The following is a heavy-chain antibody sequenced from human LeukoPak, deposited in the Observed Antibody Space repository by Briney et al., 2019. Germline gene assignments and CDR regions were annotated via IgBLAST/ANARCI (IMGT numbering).Heavy chain of an antibody. D-gene: IGHD6-19*01. CDR3: AKSGWLDN. V-gene: IGHV3-23*01. J-gene: IGHJ4*02. CDR1: GFTFSIIG. CDR2: INEGGEDT. Sequence: GGSLRLSCVASGFTFSIIGMSWVRQAPGKGLEWVSTINEGGEDTYYANSVKGRFTVSRDNSRNTLYLQMNSLRVEDTAVYYCAKSGWLDNLGQGTLVSVSS.